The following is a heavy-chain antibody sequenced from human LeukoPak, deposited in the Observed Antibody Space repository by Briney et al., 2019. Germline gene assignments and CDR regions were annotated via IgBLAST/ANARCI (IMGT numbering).Heavy chain of an antibody. V-gene: IGHV4-34*01. CDR3: ARPGYCSGGSCRKPFDY. Sequence: PSETLSLTCAVYGGSFSGYYWSWIRQPPGKGLEWIGEINHSGSTNYNPSLKSRVTISVDTSKNQFSLKLSSVTAADTAVYYCARPGYCSGGSCRKPFDYWGQGTLVTVSS. D-gene: IGHD2-15*01. J-gene: IGHJ4*02. CDR2: INHSGST. CDR1: GGSFSGYY.